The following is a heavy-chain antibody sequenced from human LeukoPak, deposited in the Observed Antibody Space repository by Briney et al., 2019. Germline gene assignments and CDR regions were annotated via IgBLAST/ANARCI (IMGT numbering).Heavy chain of an antibody. CDR3: ARDVQVATIYPLDY. CDR1: GITFSSYE. Sequence: GGSLRLSCAASGITFSSYEMNWVRQAPGKGLEWVSYISSSGSTIYYADSVKGRFTISRDNAKNSLYLQMNSLRAEDTALYYCARDVQVATIYPLDYWGQGTLVTVSS. V-gene: IGHV3-48*03. J-gene: IGHJ4*02. D-gene: IGHD5-12*01. CDR2: ISSSGSTI.